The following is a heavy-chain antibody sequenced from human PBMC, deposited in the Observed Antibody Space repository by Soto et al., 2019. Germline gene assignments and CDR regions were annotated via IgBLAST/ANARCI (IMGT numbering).Heavy chain of an antibody. CDR3: ASEYYYDSSGYHPPPPGDY. Sequence: PGGALRLSCAASGFTFIRYAMHWVLQAPCKGLEWVAVISYDGSNKYYADSVKGRFTISRDNSKNTLYLQMNSLRAEDTAVYYCASEYYYDSSGYHPPPPGDYWGQGTLVTVSS. CDR1: GFTFIRYA. V-gene: IGHV3-30-3*01. D-gene: IGHD3-22*01. CDR2: ISYDGSNK. J-gene: IGHJ4*02.